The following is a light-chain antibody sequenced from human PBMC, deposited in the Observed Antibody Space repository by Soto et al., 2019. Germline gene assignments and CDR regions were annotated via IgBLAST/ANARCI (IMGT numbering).Light chain of an antibody. CDR2: GAS. Sequence: EIVMTQSPATLSVSPGERATLSCRASQSVSSNLAWYQQKPGQAPRLLIYGASTSATAIPARFSGSGSGTEFTLTISSLQSEDFAVYYCQQYNNWPITFGPGTKVDIK. CDR3: QQYNNWPIT. CDR1: QSVSSN. J-gene: IGKJ3*01. V-gene: IGKV3-15*01.